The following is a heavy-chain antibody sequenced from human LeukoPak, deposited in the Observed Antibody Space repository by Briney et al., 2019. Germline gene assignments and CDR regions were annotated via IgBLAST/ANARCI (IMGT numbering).Heavy chain of an antibody. D-gene: IGHD3-10*01. J-gene: IGHJ5*02. CDR3: ARDAHLDYYGSGSYYSYGWFDP. CDR1: GYTFTSYY. Sequence: GASVKVSCKASGYTFTSYYMHWVRQAPGQGLEWMGIINPSGGSTSYAQKFQGRVTMTRDTSTSTVYMELSSLRSEDTAVYYCARDAHLDYYGSGSYYSYGWFDPWGQGTLVTVSS. CDR2: INPSGGST. V-gene: IGHV1-46*01.